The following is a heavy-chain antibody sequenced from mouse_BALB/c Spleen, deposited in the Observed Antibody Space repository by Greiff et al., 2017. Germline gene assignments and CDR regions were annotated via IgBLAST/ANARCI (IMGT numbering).Heavy chain of an antibody. J-gene: IGHJ3*01. CDR2: ISNLAYSI. D-gene: IGHD2-3*01. Sequence: EVQVVESGGGLVQPGGSRKLSCAASGFTFSDYGMAWVRQAPGKGPEWVAFISNLAYSIYYADTVTGRFTISRENAKNTLYLEMSSLRSEDTAMYYCAREGDGYYVAYWGQGTLVTVSA. CDR3: AREGDGYYVAY. V-gene: IGHV5-15*02. CDR1: GFTFSDYG.